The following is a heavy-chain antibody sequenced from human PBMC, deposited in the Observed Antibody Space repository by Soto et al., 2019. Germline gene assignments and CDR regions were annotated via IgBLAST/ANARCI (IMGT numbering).Heavy chain of an antibody. CDR3: AIAPGDSYYYDSSGYYHTDY. CDR2: IGNDGRST. D-gene: IGHD3-22*01. J-gene: IGHJ4*02. V-gene: IGHV3-74*01. CDR1: GFIFSSYW. Sequence: GGSLRLSCAASGFIFSSYWMHWVRQVPGKGLVWVSRIGNDGRSTTYTDSVKGRFTISRDNAKNTLYLQMNSLRAEDTAVYYCAIAPGDSYYYDSSGYYHTDYWGQGTLVTVSS.